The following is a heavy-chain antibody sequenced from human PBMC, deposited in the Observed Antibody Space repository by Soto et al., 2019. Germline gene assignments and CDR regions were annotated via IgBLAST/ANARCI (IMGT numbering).Heavy chain of an antibody. CDR2: IYYSGGT. J-gene: IGHJ3*02. D-gene: IGHD2-15*01. Sequence: PSETLSLTCTVSGGSISSYYWSWIRQPPGKGLEWIGYIYYSGGTNYNPSLKSRVTISVDTSKNQFSLKLSSVTAADTAVYYCARAEYCSGGSCYSFNAFAIWGQGTMVTVSS. CDR3: ARAEYCSGGSCYSFNAFAI. V-gene: IGHV4-59*01. CDR1: GGSISSYY.